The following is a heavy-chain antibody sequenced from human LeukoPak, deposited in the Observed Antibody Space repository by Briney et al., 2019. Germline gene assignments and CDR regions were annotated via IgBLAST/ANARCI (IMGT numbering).Heavy chain of an antibody. D-gene: IGHD3-10*01. Sequence: GGSLRLSCAASGFTFSSYAMHWVRQAPGKGLEWVAVISYDGSNKYYADSVKGRITISRDNSKNTLYLQMNSLRAEDTAVYYCARVRGKGHMVRAHAFDIWGQGTMVTVSS. CDR2: ISYDGSNK. V-gene: IGHV3-30-3*01. CDR1: GFTFSSYA. CDR3: ARVRGKGHMVRAHAFDI. J-gene: IGHJ3*02.